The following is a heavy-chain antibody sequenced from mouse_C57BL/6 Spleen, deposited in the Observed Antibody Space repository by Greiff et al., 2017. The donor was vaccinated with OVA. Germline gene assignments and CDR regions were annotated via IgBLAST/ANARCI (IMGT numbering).Heavy chain of an antibody. CDR2: IDPSDSYT. V-gene: IGHV1-50*01. Sequence: VQLQQPGAELVKPGASVKLSCKASGYTFTSYWMQWVQQRPGQGLEWIGEIDPSDSYTNYNQKFKGKATLTVDTSSSTAYMQLRSLTSEDSAVYYCARGGNEGYWGQGTTLTVSS. CDR1: GYTFTSYW. J-gene: IGHJ2*01. CDR3: ARGGNEGY.